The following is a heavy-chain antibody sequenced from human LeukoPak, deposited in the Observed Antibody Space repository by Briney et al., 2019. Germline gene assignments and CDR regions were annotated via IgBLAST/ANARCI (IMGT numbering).Heavy chain of an antibody. CDR1: GFTLSSYW. CDR3: ITMIVVAV. J-gene: IGHJ4*02. CDR2: IKQDGSEK. D-gene: IGHD3-22*01. Sequence: GGSLRLSCAASGFTLSSYWMSWVRQAPGKGLEWVANIKQDGSEKYYVDSVKGRFTISRDNAKNSLYLQMNSLRAEDTAVYYCITMIVVAVGGQGTLVTVSS. V-gene: IGHV3-7*01.